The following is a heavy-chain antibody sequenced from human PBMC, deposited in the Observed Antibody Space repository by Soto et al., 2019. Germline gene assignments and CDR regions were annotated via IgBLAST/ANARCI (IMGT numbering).Heavy chain of an antibody. J-gene: IGHJ6*02. CDR2: IGASGSPI. D-gene: IGHD3-10*01. CDR1: GFSFSDYY. CDR3: ARGTYGMDV. Sequence: QMQLVQSGGGLVKPGGSLRLSCAASGFSFSDYYMSWIRRAPGKGLEWVSYIGASGSPIYFGDSVKGRFSISRDNTNNSLYLQMNSLRPDDTAVYYCARGTYGMDVWGHRTTVIVSS. V-gene: IGHV3-11*01.